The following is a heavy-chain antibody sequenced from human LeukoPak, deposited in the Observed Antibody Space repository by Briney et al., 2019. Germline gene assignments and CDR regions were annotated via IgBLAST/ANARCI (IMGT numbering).Heavy chain of an antibody. CDR2: ISSSGSSI. Sequence: GGSLRLSCAASGFTFSDYYMSWIRQAPGKGLEWVSYISSSGSSIYYADSVKGRFTISRDNAKNSLYLQMNSPRAEDTAVYYCATTQWGYYYMDVWGKGTTVTVSS. D-gene: IGHD1-26*01. J-gene: IGHJ6*03. V-gene: IGHV3-11*01. CDR3: ATTQWGYYYMDV. CDR1: GFTFSDYY.